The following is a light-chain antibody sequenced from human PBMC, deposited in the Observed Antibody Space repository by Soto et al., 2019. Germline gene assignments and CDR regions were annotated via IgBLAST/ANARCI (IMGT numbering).Light chain of an antibody. J-gene: IGKJ1*01. CDR2: DAS. CDR3: QQYNSYSQT. V-gene: IGKV1-5*01. Sequence: DIQMTQSPSTLSASVGDRVNITCRASQSISSWLAWYQQKPGKAPKLLIYDASSLESGVPSRFSGSGSGTEFTLTISSLQTDEFATYYGQQYNSYSQTFGQGTKVEIK. CDR1: QSISSW.